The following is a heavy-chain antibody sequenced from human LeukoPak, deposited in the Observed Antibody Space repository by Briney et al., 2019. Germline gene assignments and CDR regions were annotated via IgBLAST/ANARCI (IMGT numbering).Heavy chain of an antibody. J-gene: IGHJ5*02. D-gene: IGHD6-13*01. Sequence: SETLSLTCTVYGGSISSSSYYWGWIRQPPGKGLEWIGSIYYSGSTYYNPSLKSRVTISVDTSKNQFSLKLSSVTAADTAVYYCASEPRYSSSYFFDPWGQGTLVTVSS. CDR1: GGSISSSSYY. CDR3: ASEPRYSSSYFFDP. V-gene: IGHV4-39*01. CDR2: IYYSGST.